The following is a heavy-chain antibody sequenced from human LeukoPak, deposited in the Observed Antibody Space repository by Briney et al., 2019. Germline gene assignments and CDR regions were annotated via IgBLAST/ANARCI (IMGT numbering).Heavy chain of an antibody. Sequence: SVKDSCKASGGTFSSYAISWVRQAPGQGLEWMGGIIPIFGTANYAQKFQGRVTITADESTSTAYMELSSLRSEDTAVYYCAREDGSGSGSYSRFDYWGQGTLVTVSS. CDR3: AREDGSGSGSYSRFDY. CDR1: GGTFSSYA. V-gene: IGHV1-69*01. D-gene: IGHD3-10*01. J-gene: IGHJ4*02. CDR2: IIPIFGTA.